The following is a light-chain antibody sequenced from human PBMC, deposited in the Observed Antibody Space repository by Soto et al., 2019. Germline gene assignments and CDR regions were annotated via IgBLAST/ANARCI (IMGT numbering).Light chain of an antibody. CDR3: QQYNSYSWT. J-gene: IGKJ1*01. CDR2: KAS. V-gene: IGKV1-5*03. Sequence: DIQMTQSPSTLSASVGDRVTIPCRASQSISSWLAWYQQKPGKAPKLLIYKASSLESGVPSRFSGSGSGTEFTLTIISLQPDDFATYYCQQYNSYSWTFGQGTKVDIK. CDR1: QSISSW.